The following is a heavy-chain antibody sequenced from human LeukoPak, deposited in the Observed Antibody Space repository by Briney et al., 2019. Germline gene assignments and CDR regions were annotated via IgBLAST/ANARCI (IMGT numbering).Heavy chain of an antibody. J-gene: IGHJ4*02. Sequence: SQTLSLTCTVSGGSISSGDYYWSWIRQPPGKGLEWIGYIYYSGSTYYNPSLKSRVTISEDTSKNQFSLKLSSVTAADTAVYYCARGYPVYGSFDYWGQGTLVTVSS. D-gene: IGHD2/OR15-2a*01. V-gene: IGHV4-30-4*08. CDR3: ARGYPVYGSFDY. CDR1: GGSISSGDYY. CDR2: IYYSGST.